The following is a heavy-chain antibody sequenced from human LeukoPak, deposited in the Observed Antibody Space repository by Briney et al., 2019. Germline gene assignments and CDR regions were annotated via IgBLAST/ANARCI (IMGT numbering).Heavy chain of an antibody. CDR3: ARGIGYFDY. V-gene: IGHV3-53*01. CDR1: GFTFSDYY. Sequence: GGSLRLSCAASGFTFSDYYMSWVRQAPGKGLEWVSVIYSGGSTYYADSVKGRFTISRDNSKNTLYLQMNSLRAEDTAVYYCARGIGYFDYWGQGTLVTVSS. J-gene: IGHJ4*02. CDR2: IYSGGST.